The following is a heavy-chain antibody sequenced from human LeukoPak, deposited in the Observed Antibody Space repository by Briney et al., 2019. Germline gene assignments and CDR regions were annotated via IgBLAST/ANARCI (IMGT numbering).Heavy chain of an antibody. D-gene: IGHD3-10*01. J-gene: IGHJ4*02. V-gene: IGHV4-38-2*02. Sequence: SETLSLTCAVSGCSISSGYYWGWIRQPPGKGLEWIGSIYHSGSTYYNPSLKSRVTISVDTSKNQSSLKLSSVTAADTAVYYCAREGERITMVRGVIKGFDYWGQGTLVTVSS. CDR3: AREGERITMVRGVIKGFDY. CDR2: IYHSGST. CDR1: GCSISSGYY.